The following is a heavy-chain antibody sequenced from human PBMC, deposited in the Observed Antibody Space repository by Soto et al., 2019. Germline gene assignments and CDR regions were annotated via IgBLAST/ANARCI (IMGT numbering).Heavy chain of an antibody. CDR3: ARLPPWSGYSHHHYFDY. Sequence: EVQLVESGGGLVKPGGSLRLSCAASGFTFSSYSMNWVRQAPGKGLEWVSSISSSSSYIYYADSVKGRFTISRDNAKNSLYLQMNSLRAEDTAVYYCARLPPWSGYSHHHYFDYWGQGTLVTVSS. CDR2: ISSSSSYI. D-gene: IGHD3-3*01. V-gene: IGHV3-21*01. J-gene: IGHJ4*02. CDR1: GFTFSSYS.